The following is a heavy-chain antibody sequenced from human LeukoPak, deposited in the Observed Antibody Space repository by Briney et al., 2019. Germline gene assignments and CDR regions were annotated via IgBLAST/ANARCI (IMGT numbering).Heavy chain of an antibody. Sequence: ASVTVSCTASGYTFTGYYMHWVRQAPGQGLEWMGWINPNSGGTNYAQKFQGWVTMTRDTSISTAYMELSRLRSDDTAVYYCARTDYGDYSFDYWGQGTLVTVSS. V-gene: IGHV1-2*04. CDR3: ARTDYGDYSFDY. D-gene: IGHD4-17*01. CDR1: GYTFTGYY. CDR2: INPNSGGT. J-gene: IGHJ4*02.